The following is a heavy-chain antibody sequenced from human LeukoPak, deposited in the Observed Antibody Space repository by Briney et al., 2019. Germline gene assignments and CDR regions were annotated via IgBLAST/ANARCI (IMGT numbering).Heavy chain of an antibody. J-gene: IGHJ4*02. Sequence: PGGSLRLSCAASGFTFSSYWMHWVRQAPGKGLVLVSRINSDGSSTSYADSVKGRFTISRDNAKNTLYLQMNSLRAEDTSVYYCARDRNTGSSYENLFEYWGQGSLVTVSS. CDR2: INSDGSST. CDR1: GFTFSSYW. V-gene: IGHV3-74*01. CDR3: ARDRNTGSSYENLFEY. D-gene: IGHD1-26*01.